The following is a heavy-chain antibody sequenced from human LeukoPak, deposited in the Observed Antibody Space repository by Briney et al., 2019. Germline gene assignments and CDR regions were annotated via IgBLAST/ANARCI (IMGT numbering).Heavy chain of an antibody. D-gene: IGHD2-21*02. CDR2: ISTSSTYI. Sequence: PGGSLRLSCVVSDFTFSHNTMTWVRQAPGKGLEWVSSISTSSTYIYYADSVKGRFTVSRDNAKNSLYLQMNSLRAEDTAVYYCAGSYGDCYGCNWFDPWGQGTLVTVSS. J-gene: IGHJ5*02. CDR3: AGSYGDCYGCNWFDP. V-gene: IGHV3-21*01. CDR1: DFTFSHNT.